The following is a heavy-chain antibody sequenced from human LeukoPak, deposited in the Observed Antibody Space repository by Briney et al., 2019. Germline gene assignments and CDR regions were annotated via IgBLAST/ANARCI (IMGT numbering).Heavy chain of an antibody. J-gene: IGHJ5*02. V-gene: IGHV1-8*01. D-gene: IGHD6-13*01. CDR2: MNPNSGNT. Sequence: ASVKVSCKASGYTFTSYDINWVRQATGQGLEWMGWMNPNSGNTGYAQKFQGRVTMTRNTSISTAYMELSSPRSEDTAVYYCARGRDSSSWYSRGDWFDPWGQGTLVTVSS. CDR3: ARGRDSSSWYSRGDWFDP. CDR1: GYTFTSYD.